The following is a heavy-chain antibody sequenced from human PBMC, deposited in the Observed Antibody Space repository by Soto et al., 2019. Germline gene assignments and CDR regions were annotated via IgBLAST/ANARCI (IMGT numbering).Heavy chain of an antibody. CDR3: ARDHESRTTLSNWFDP. V-gene: IGHV4-59*01. CDR2: IYYSGST. D-gene: IGHD1-7*01. Sequence: SETLSLTCTVSGGSISSYYWSWIRQPPGKGPEWIGYIYYSGSTNYNPSLKSRVTISVATSKNQFSLKLSSVTAADTAVYYCARDHESRTTLSNWFDPGGQGTLVTVSS. CDR1: GGSISSYY. J-gene: IGHJ5*02.